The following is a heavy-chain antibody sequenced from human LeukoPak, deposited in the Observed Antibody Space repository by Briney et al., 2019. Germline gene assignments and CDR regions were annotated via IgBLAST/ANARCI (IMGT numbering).Heavy chain of an antibody. CDR1: GGSISSGSYY. CDR3: ARSRSSGIDSSGYYYYFDY. Sequence: SQTLSLTCTVSGGSISSGSYYWSWIRQPAGKGLEWIGRIYTSGSTNYNPSLKSRVTISVDTSKNQFSLKLSSVTAADTAVYYCARSRSSGIDSSGYYYYFDYWGQGTLVTVSS. V-gene: IGHV4-61*02. J-gene: IGHJ4*02. CDR2: IYTSGST. D-gene: IGHD3-22*01.